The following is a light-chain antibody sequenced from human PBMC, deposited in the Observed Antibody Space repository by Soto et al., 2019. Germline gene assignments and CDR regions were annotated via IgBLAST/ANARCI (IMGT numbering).Light chain of an antibody. Sequence: QSVLTQPPSVSGAPGQTVTISCPGSSSNIGGGYHVHWYMQLPGKAPKLLIFGNTNRPSGVPDRFSGSRSGSSASLTISGLQADDEADYYCQTYDKNLGGWVFGGGTKLTVL. CDR1: SSNIGGGYH. CDR2: GNT. CDR3: QTYDKNLGGWV. V-gene: IGLV1-40*01. J-gene: IGLJ3*02.